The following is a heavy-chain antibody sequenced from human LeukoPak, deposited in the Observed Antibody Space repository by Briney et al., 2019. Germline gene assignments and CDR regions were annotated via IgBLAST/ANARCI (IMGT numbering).Heavy chain of an antibody. Sequence: GASVKVSCKASGGTFSSYAISWVRQAPGQGLEWMGRIIPIFGTANYAQKFQGRVTITTDESTSTAYMELSSLRSEDTAVYYCAGVSLPGELLNYYYMDVWGKGTTVTVSS. CDR3: AGVSLPGELLNYYYMDV. CDR2: IIPIFGTA. V-gene: IGHV1-69*05. D-gene: IGHD3-10*01. CDR1: GGTFSSYA. J-gene: IGHJ6*03.